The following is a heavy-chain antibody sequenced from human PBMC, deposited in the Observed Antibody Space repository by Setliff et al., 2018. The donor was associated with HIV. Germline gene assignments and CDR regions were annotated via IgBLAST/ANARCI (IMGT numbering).Heavy chain of an antibody. CDR1: GFTFSSYT. CDR2: IYSGGST. V-gene: IGHV3-53*01. CDR3: AREVGDSSGYYYRNYYFDS. Sequence: LRLSCAASGFTFSSYTMNWVRQAPGKGLEWVSVIYSGGSTNYADFVKGRFTSSRDNSRNTLYLQMNSLGAEDTAVYYCAREVGDSSGYYYRNYYFDSWARERWSPSPQ. J-gene: IGHJ4*02. D-gene: IGHD3-22*01.